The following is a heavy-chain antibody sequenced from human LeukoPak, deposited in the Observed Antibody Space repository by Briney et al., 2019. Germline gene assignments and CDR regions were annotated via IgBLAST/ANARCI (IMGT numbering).Heavy chain of an antibody. D-gene: IGHD3-9*01. J-gene: IGHJ6*02. V-gene: IGHV3-23*01. CDR2: ISGSGGST. CDR1: GFTFSSYA. CDR3: AKAPDWLSYYYYGMDV. Sequence: GGSLRLSCAASGFTFSSYAMSWVRQAPGKGLEWVSAISGSGGSTYYADSVKGRFTISRDNSKNTLYLQMNSLRAEDTAVYYCAKAPDWLSYYYYGMDVWGQGTTVTVSS.